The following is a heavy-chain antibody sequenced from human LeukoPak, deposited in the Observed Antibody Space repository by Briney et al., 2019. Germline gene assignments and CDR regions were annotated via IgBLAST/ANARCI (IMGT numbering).Heavy chain of an antibody. V-gene: IGHV4-39*01. D-gene: IGHD2-2*01. J-gene: IGHJ4*02. Sequence: SETLSLTCTVSGGSISSSSYYWGCIRQPPGKGLEWFGSIYYSGSTYYNPSLKSRVTISVDTSKNQFSLKVASVIAADTAVYYCASPLGYCSSTNCYGDYWGQGTLVTVSS. CDR1: GGSISSSSYY. CDR3: ASPLGYCSSTNCYGDY. CDR2: IYYSGST.